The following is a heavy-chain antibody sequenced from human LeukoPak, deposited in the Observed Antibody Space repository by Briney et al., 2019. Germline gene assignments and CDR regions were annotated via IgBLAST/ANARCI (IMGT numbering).Heavy chain of an antibody. CDR2: IYYSGST. D-gene: IGHD3-10*01. CDR1: GGSISSYY. J-gene: IGHJ3*02. CDR3: ARRRGSGSCDAFDI. Sequence: SETLSLTCTVSGGSISSYYWSWIRQPPGKGLEWIGYIYYSGSTNYNPSLKSRVTISVDTSKNQFSLKLSSVTAADTAVYYCARRRGSGSCDAFDIWGQGTMVTVSS. V-gene: IGHV4-59*08.